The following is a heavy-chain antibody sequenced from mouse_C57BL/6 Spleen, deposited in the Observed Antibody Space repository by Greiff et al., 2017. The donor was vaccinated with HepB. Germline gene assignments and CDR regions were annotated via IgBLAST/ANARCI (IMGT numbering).Heavy chain of an antibody. V-gene: IGHV1-5*01. Sequence: EVKLVESGTVLARPGASVKMSCKTSGYTFTSYWMHWVKQRPGQGLEWIGAIYPGNSDTSYNQKFKGKAKLTAVTSASTAYMELSSLTNEDSAVYYCTDSNYGGYFDYWGQGTTLTVSS. CDR2: IYPGNSDT. D-gene: IGHD2-5*01. CDR1: GYTFTSYW. CDR3: TDSNYGGYFDY. J-gene: IGHJ2*01.